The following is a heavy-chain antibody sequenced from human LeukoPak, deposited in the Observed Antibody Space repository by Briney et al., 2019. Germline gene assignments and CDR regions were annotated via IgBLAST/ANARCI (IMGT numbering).Heavy chain of an antibody. J-gene: IGHJ6*03. Sequence: SKTLSLTCTVSGGSISSGSYYWSWIRQPAEKGLVWIGRIYTSGSTNYNPSLKSRVTISVDTSKNQFSLKLSSVTAADPAVYYCASQGGITMIPGYFYYYMDVWGKGTTVTVSS. CDR3: ASQGGITMIPGYFYYYMDV. CDR1: GGSISSGSYY. CDR2: IYTSGST. D-gene: IGHD3-22*01. V-gene: IGHV4-61*02.